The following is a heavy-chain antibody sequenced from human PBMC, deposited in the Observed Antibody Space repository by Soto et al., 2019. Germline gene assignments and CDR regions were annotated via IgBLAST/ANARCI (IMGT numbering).Heavy chain of an antibody. CDR3: AKDLSHNWNVAGLYYYYGMDV. D-gene: IGHD1-20*01. CDR2: ISGSGGST. Sequence: PGGSLRLSCAASGFTFSSYAMSWVRQAPGKGLEWVSAISGSGGSTYYADSVKGRFTISRDNSKNTLYLQMNSLRAEDTAVYYCAKDLSHNWNVAGLYYYYGMDVWGQGTTVTVSS. CDR1: GFTFSSYA. V-gene: IGHV3-23*01. J-gene: IGHJ6*02.